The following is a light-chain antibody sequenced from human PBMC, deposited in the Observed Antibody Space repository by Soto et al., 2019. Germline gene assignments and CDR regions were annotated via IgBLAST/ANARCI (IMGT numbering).Light chain of an antibody. CDR1: QGISSY. CDR2: AAS. Sequence: IQLTQSPSFLSASVGDRVSVTLRATQGISSYLARYQQKPGRAPKLLIYAASTLQSGVPSRFSGSGSGTEFTLTISSLQPEDFATYFCQQLYSDVVTFGQGTRLEIK. V-gene: IGKV1-9*01. J-gene: IGKJ5*01. CDR3: QQLYSDVVT.